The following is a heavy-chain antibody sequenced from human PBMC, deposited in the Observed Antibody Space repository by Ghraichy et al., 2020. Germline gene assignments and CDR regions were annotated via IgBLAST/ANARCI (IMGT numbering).Heavy chain of an antibody. CDR2: INHCGST. V-gene: IGHV4-34*01. J-gene: IGHJ6*02. CDR1: GGSFSGYY. CDR3: ARVSSSSWYVTGYYYGMDV. D-gene: IGHD6-13*01. Sequence: SETLSLTCAVYGGSFSGYYWSWIRQPPGKGLEWIGEINHCGSTNYNPSLKSRVTISVDTSKNQFSLKLSSVTAADTAVYYCARVSSSSWYVTGYYYGMDVLGRGTAVTV.